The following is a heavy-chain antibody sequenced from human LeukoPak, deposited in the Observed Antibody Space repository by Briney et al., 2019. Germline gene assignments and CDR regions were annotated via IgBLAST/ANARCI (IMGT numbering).Heavy chain of an antibody. J-gene: IGHJ4*02. V-gene: IGHV4-59*12. D-gene: IGHD5-12*01. CDR3: ASLYSGYDYDVDY. Sequence: ASETLSLTCTVSGGSISSYYWNWIRQPPGRGLEWIGYIYYSGSTNYNPSLKSRVTISVDTSKNQFSLKLSSVTAADTAVYYCASLYSGYDYDVDYWGQGTLVTVSS. CDR1: GGSISSYY. CDR2: IYYSGST.